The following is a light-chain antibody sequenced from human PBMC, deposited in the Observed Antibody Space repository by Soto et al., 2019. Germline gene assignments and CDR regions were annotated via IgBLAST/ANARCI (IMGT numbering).Light chain of an antibody. J-gene: IGKJ1*01. CDR1: QRINNY. CDR3: QQSYSTPRT. V-gene: IGKV1-39*01. CDR2: AAS. Sequence: DIQMTQSPSSLSASVGDRVTITCRASQRINNYLNWYQQKPGKAPKLLIYAASSLQSGVPSRFSGSGSGAEVTLTISSLQPEDFATYYCQQSYSTPRTFGQGTEVDIK.